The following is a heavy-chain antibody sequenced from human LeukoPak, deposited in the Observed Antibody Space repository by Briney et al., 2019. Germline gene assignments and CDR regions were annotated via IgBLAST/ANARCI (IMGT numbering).Heavy chain of an antibody. J-gene: IGHJ3*01. CDR2: IQFDESDK. D-gene: IGHD3-10*01. Sequence: PGGSLRLSCAASGFTFSDYGMHWVRQTPGKGLEWMTFIQFDESDKFYADSVKGRFTSSRDNSKSILYLQMNSLRPEDTAVYYCAKESKGSESSFDLWGQGTMVTVSS. V-gene: IGHV3-30*02. CDR1: GFTFSDYG. CDR3: AKESKGSESSFDL.